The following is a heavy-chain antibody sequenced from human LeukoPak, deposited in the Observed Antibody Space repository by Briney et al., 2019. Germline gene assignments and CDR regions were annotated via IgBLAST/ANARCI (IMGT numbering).Heavy chain of an antibody. V-gene: IGHV4-4*07. CDR1: GGSISSYY. D-gene: IGHD2-2*01. CDR3: ARERVNKGTSFTFDY. Sequence: SETLSLTRTVSGGSISSYYWSWIRQPAGKGLEWIGRIYTSGSTNYNPSLKSRVTMSVDTSKNQFSLKLSSVTAADTAVYYCARERVNKGTSFTFDYWGQGTLVTVSS. CDR2: IYTSGST. J-gene: IGHJ4*02.